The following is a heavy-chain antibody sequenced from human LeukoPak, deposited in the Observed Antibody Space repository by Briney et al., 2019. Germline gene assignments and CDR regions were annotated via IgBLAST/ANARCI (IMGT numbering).Heavy chain of an antibody. CDR1: GFTFSSYW. CDR2: IKQDGSEK. V-gene: IGHV3-7*01. Sequence: GGSLRLSCAASGFTFSSYWMSWVRQAPGKGLEWVANIKQDGSEKYYADSVRGRFTISRDNSKNTLYLQMNSLRAEDTAVYYCAKVGILTGYYISYYYYYMDVWGKGTTVTVSS. CDR3: AKVGILTGYYISYYYYYMDV. D-gene: IGHD3-9*01. J-gene: IGHJ6*03.